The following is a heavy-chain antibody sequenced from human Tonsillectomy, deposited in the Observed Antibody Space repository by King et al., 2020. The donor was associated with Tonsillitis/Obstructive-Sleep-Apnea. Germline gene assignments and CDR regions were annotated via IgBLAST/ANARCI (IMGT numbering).Heavy chain of an antibody. V-gene: IGHV4-4*02. J-gene: IGHJ4*02. CDR1: GGSISSSNW. CDR2: IYHSGST. Sequence: VQLQESGPGLVKPSGTLSLTCAVSGGSISSSNWWSWVRQPPGKGLEWIGEIYHSGSTNYNPSLKSRVTISVDKSKNQFSLKLSSVTAANTAVYYCARLVVVPAAMRISYFDYWGQGTLVTVSS. CDR3: ARLVVVPAAMRISYFDY. D-gene: IGHD2-2*01.